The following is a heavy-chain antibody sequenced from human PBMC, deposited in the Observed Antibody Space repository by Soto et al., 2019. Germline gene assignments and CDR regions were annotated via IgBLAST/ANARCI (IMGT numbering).Heavy chain of an antibody. D-gene: IGHD5-12*01. Sequence: QVQLQESGPGLVKPSETLSLMCTVSGGSISSSYWSWIRQPPGKGLEWIGYIYYSGSTNYNPSLKSRVTISVDTSKNQFSLTLSSVTAADTAVYYWARERRDGYKHYFDYWGQGTLVTISS. V-gene: IGHV4-59*01. J-gene: IGHJ4*02. CDR1: GGSISSSY. CDR3: ARERRDGYKHYFDY. CDR2: IYYSGST.